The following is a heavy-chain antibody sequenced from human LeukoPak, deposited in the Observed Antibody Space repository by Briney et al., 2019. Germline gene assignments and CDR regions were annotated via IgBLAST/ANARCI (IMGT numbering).Heavy chain of an antibody. D-gene: IGHD6-19*01. CDR2: ISWNSGSI. CDR1: GFTFDDYA. CDR3: AKDFSSGWYGDAFDI. J-gene: IGHJ3*02. Sequence: GGSLRLSCAASGFTFDDYAMHWVRQAPGKGLEWVSGISWNSGSIGYADSVKGRFTISRDNAKNSLYLQMNSLRAEDTALYYCAKDFSSGWYGDAFDIWGQGTMVTVSS. V-gene: IGHV3-9*01.